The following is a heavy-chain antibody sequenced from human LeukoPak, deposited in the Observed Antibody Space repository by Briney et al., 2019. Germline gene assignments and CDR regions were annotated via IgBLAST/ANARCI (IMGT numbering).Heavy chain of an antibody. CDR1: GFTFSGSA. D-gene: IGHD1-26*01. V-gene: IGHV3-73*01. J-gene: IGHJ4*02. Sequence: GGSLKLSCAASGFTFSGSAMHWVRQASGKGLEWVGRIRSKANSYATAYAASVKGRFTISRDDSKNTTYLQMNSLTTEDTAVYYCAGQGATGYWGQGTLVTVSS. CDR2: IRSKANSYAT. CDR3: AGQGATGY.